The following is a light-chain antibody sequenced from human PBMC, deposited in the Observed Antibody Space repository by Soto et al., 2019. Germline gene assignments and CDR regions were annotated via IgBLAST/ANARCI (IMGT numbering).Light chain of an antibody. CDR2: HDR. CDR1: NIGSRN. Sequence: SYELTQPPSVSAAPGQPARITCGGNNIGSRNVHWYQQKPGQAPILVISHDRDRPSGIPERFSGSNSGNTATLTISGVEAGDEADYYCQLWDSSSDHVVFGGGTKLTVL. J-gene: IGLJ2*01. CDR3: QLWDSSSDHVV. V-gene: IGLV3-21*04.